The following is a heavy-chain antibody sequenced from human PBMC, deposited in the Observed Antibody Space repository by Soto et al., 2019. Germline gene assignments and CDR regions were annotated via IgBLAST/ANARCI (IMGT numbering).Heavy chain of an antibody. J-gene: IGHJ5*02. CDR1: GFTFSSYA. Sequence: GSLRLSCAASGFTFSSYAMSWVRQAPGKGLEWVSAISGSGGSTYYADSVKGRFTISRDNSKNTLYLQMNSLRAEDTAVYYCAKNYGSGSYYIQHNWFDPWGQGTLVTVSS. CDR3: AKNYGSGSYYIQHNWFDP. CDR2: ISGSGGST. D-gene: IGHD3-10*01. V-gene: IGHV3-23*01.